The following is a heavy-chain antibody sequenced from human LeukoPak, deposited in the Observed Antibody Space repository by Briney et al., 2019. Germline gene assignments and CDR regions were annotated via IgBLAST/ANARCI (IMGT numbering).Heavy chain of an antibody. CDR2: IYYSGSA. J-gene: IGHJ4*02. CDR1: GGSISSSSYY. CDR3: ARLSGSYYSDFDY. V-gene: IGHV4-39*01. Sequence: SEPLSLTCTVSGGSISSSSYYWGWIRQPPGKGLEWIGSIYYSGSAYYNPSLKSRVTISVDTSKNQFSLKLSSVTAADTAVYYCARLSGSYYSDFDYWGQGTLVTVSS. D-gene: IGHD1-26*01.